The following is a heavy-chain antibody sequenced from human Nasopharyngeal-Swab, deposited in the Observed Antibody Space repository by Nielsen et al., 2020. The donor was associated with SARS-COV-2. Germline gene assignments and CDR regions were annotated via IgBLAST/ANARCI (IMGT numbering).Heavy chain of an antibody. J-gene: IGHJ5*02. CDR2: ISYDGSNK. D-gene: IGHD2-21*01. V-gene: IGHV3-30*18. CDR3: AKDQSINWLDP. Sequence: VRQAPGKGLEWVAVISYDGSNKYYADPVKGRFTISRDNSKNTLYLQMNSLRAEDTAVYYCAKDQSINWLDPWGQGTLVTVSS.